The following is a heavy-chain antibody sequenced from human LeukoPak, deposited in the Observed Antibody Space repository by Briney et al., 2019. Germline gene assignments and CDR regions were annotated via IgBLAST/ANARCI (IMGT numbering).Heavy chain of an antibody. D-gene: IGHD4-23*01. CDR1: VYTFRSYE. Sequence: ASVKVSCKASVYTFRSYEINWVRQAPGQGLEWVGWIHPNSGKTGYAQTFQGRVTMTRDTSTETAFIELSSLKFDDTATFYCARGHYGGNRYFDIWGQGTLVSVSS. CDR3: ARGHYGGNRYFDI. CDR2: IHPNSGKT. J-gene: IGHJ4*02. V-gene: IGHV1-8*01.